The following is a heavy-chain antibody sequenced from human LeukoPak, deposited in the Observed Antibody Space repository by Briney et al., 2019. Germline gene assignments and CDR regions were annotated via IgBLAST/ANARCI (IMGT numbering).Heavy chain of an antibody. J-gene: IGHJ4*02. Sequence: TPSETLSLTCAVYGGSFSGYYWSWIRQPPGKGLEWIGEINHSGSTNYNPSLKSRVTISVDTSKNQFSLKLSSVTAADTAVYYCARRNSSSWYGYFDYWGQGTLVTVSS. D-gene: IGHD6-13*01. CDR1: GGSFSGYY. CDR3: ARRNSSSWYGYFDY. CDR2: INHSGST. V-gene: IGHV4-34*01.